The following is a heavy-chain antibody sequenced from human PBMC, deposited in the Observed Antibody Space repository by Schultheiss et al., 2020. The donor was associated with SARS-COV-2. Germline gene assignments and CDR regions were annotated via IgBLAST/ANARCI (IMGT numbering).Heavy chain of an antibody. CDR2: ISSSSSYI. CDR3: ARGLYPEYFQH. Sequence: LSLTCAASGFTFSSYSMNWVRQAPGKGLEWVSSISSSSSYIYYADSVKGRFTISRDNAKNSLYLQMNSLRAEDTAVYYCARGLYPEYFQHWGQGTLVTVSS. D-gene: IGHD2-15*01. V-gene: IGHV3-21*01. CDR1: GFTFSSYS. J-gene: IGHJ1*01.